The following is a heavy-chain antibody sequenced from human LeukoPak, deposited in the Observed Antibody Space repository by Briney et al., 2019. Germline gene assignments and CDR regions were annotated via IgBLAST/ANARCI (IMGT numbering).Heavy chain of an antibody. Sequence: GESLKISCKGSGYSFTSYWIGWVRQMPGKGLEWMGIIYPGDSDTRYSPSFQGQVTISADKSTSTAYLQWSSLKASDTAMYYCARHGGDYYDSSGYPYFDYWGQGTLVTVSS. J-gene: IGHJ4*02. D-gene: IGHD3-22*01. CDR1: GYSFTSYW. CDR3: ARHGGDYYDSSGYPYFDY. V-gene: IGHV5-51*01. CDR2: IYPGDSDT.